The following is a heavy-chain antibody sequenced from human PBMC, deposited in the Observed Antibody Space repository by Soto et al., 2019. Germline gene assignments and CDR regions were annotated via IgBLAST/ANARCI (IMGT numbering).Heavy chain of an antibody. CDR3: AKANHHYDSSGSPS. CDR2: ISSSSSTI. Sequence: GGSLRLSCAASGFTFSTYSMNWVRQAPGKGLEWVSYISSSSSTIFYTDSVKGRFTVSRDNAKNSLYLQMNSLRAEDTAVYYCAKANHHYDSSGSPSWGQG. V-gene: IGHV3-48*01. J-gene: IGHJ1*01. D-gene: IGHD3-22*01. CDR1: GFTFSTYS.